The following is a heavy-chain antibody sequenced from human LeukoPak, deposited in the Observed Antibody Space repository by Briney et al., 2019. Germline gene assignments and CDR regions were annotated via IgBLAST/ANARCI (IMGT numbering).Heavy chain of an antibody. CDR2: ISYSGGT. CDR3: ARYHCPAGVCDGFDY. J-gene: IGHJ4*02. D-gene: IGHD2-8*02. CDR1: AGSISSDY. V-gene: IGHV4-59*01. Sequence: SGTLTLTCTASAGSISSDYWSWIRQPPGKGLESIGYISYSGGTYYTHSLKSRLTISTDTSQNTFSLKLSTVTAADTAVYYCARYHCPAGVCDGFDYWGQGTLVTVST.